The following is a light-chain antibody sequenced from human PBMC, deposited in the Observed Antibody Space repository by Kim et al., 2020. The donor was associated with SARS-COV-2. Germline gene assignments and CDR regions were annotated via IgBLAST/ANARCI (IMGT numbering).Light chain of an antibody. V-gene: IGLV6-57*03. CDR3: QSYDSSNPWV. J-gene: IGLJ3*02. CDR2: EDN. Sequence: KTVTIPSTRSSGSIARNYVQWYQQRPGSAPNTVIYEDNQRPSGVPYRFSGSIDSSSNSASLTISGLKTEDEADYYCQSYDSSNPWVFGGGTQLTVL. CDR1: SGSIARNY.